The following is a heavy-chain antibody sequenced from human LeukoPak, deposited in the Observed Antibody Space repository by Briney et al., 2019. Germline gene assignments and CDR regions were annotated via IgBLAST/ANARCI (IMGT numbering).Heavy chain of an antibody. V-gene: IGHV4-39*07. D-gene: IGHD5-12*01. CDR1: GGSISSSSYY. J-gene: IGHJ4*02. CDR3: ARVIGYSGYDAFDY. Sequence: PSETLSLTCTVSGGSISSSSYYWGWIRQPPGKGLEWIGSIYYSGSTSYNPSLKSRVTISVDTSKNQFSLKLSSVTAADTAVYYCARVIGYSGYDAFDYWGQGTLVTVSS. CDR2: IYYSGST.